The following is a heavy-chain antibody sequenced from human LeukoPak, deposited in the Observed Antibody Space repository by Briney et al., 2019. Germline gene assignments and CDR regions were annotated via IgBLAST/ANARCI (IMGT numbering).Heavy chain of an antibody. CDR3: ARRALPPAYCGGDCFDAFDI. CDR1: GYRFTSYW. CDR2: IDPGDSYT. Sequence: GKSLKVSCKGSGYRFTSYWISWVRQMPGKGLEWMGRIDPGDSYTNYSPSFQGHVTISADKSISTAYLQWSSLKASDTAMYYCARRALPPAYCGGDCFDAFDIWGQGTMVTVSS. V-gene: IGHV5-10-1*01. J-gene: IGHJ3*02. D-gene: IGHD2-21*02.